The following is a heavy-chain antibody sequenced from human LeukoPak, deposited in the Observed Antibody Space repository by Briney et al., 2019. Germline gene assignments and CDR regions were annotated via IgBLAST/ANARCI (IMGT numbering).Heavy chain of an antibody. Sequence: GRSLGLSCAASGFTFDDYAIHWVRQAPGKGLEWVSGISWNSGSIGYADSVKGRFAISRDNAKNSLYLQMNSLRAEDTAVYYCAKVLAEVVVVAASYYYYYGMDVWGQGTTVTVSS. D-gene: IGHD2-15*01. V-gene: IGHV3-9*01. CDR3: AKVLAEVVVVAASYYYYYGMDV. CDR2: ISWNSGSI. J-gene: IGHJ6*02. CDR1: GFTFDDYA.